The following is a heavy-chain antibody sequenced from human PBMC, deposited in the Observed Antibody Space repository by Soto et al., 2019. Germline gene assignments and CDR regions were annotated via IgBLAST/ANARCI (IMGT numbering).Heavy chain of an antibody. J-gene: IGHJ5*02. D-gene: IGHD4-17*01. V-gene: IGHV4-30-2*01. CDR2: IYHSGST. CDR3: ARVIVPKTLRANWIDP. CDR1: GGSISSGGYS. Sequence: PSETLSLTCAVSGGSISSGGYSWSWIRQPPGKGLEWIGYIYHSGSTYYNPSLKSRVTISVDRSKNQFSLKLSSVTAADTAVYYCARVIVPKTLRANWIDPWGQGTLVTVSS.